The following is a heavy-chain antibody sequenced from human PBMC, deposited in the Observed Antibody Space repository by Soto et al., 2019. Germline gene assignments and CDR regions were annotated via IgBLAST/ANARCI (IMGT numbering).Heavy chain of an antibody. CDR2: ISAYNGNT. J-gene: IGHJ4*02. CDR1: GYTFTSYG. CDR3: ASEPNYFGD. Sequence: QVQLVQSGAEVKKPGASVKVSCKASGYTFTSYGISWVRQAPGQGLEWMGWISAYNGNTKYAQKLQGRVTMTTDTSTSTDYIEMRSLRSDDTAVYYCASEPNYFGDWGQGTLVSVSS. V-gene: IGHV1-18*01.